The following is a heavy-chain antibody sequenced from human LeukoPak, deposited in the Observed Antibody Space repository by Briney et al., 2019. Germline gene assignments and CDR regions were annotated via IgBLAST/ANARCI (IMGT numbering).Heavy chain of an antibody. D-gene: IGHD2-2*01. V-gene: IGHV4-31*03. CDR1: GGSISSGGYY. CDR3: ARSGGGYVVVVPAAPGHWFDP. J-gene: IGHJ5*02. CDR2: IYYSGST. Sequence: SQTLSLTCTVSGGSISSGGYYWSWIRQHPGKGLEWIGYIYYSGSTYYSPSLKSRVTISVDTSKNQFSLKLSSVTAAVTAVYYCARSGGGYVVVVPAAPGHWFDPWGQGTLVTVSS.